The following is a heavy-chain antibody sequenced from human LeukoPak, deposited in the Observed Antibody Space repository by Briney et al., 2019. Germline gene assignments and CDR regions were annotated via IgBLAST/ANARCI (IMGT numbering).Heavy chain of an antibody. V-gene: IGHV3-53*01. Sequence: RGPLRLSCAASGFTVSSNYMSWVRQAPGKGLEWVSVIYSGGSTYYADSVKGRFTVSSDNSKNTLYLQMNSLRAEDTAVYYCARARWGSGYYYYYMDVWGKGTTVVVSS. D-gene: IGHD7-27*01. J-gene: IGHJ6*03. CDR1: GFTVSSNY. CDR2: IYSGGST. CDR3: ARARWGSGYYYYYMDV.